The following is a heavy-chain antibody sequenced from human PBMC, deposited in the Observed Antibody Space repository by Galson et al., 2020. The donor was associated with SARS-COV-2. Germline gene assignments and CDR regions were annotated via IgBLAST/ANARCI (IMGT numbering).Heavy chain of an antibody. D-gene: IGHD3-10*01. CDR3: TRDRGAEFGPLLDALDI. V-gene: IGHV4-39*07. CDR2: LSNSGSS. CDR1: NAYITFSYYY. Sequence: SETLSLTCTVSNAYITFSYYYWGWVRQTPGRALECIGSLSNSGSSYYNPSLRSRAIISLDTSKNEFSLELTSVTAADTAVYYCTRDRGAEFGPLLDALDIWGQGTMVSVSS. J-gene: IGHJ3*02.